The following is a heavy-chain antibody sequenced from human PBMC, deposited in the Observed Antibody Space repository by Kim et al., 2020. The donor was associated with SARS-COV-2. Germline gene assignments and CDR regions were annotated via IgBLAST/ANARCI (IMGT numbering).Heavy chain of an antibody. J-gene: IGHJ6*02. Sequence: SETLSLTCTVSGRSISSYYWSWIRQPPGKGLEWIGYIYYSGSTNYNPSLKSRVTISVDTSKNQFSLKLSSVTAADTAVYYCARSWDSSSWNYYYYYGMDVWGQGTTVTVS. D-gene: IGHD6-13*01. CDR3: ARSWDSSSWNYYYYYGMDV. CDR1: GRSISSYY. V-gene: IGHV4-59*13. CDR2: IYYSGST.